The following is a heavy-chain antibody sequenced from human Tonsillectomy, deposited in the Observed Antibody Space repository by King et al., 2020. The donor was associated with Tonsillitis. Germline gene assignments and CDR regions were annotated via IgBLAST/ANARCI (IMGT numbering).Heavy chain of an antibody. Sequence: VQLVESGGGVVQPGRSLRLSCAASGFSFSNYGMHWVRQAPGKGLEWVAVIWYDGSKKYYADSVKGRFTISRDNSKNTLYLQISSLRAEDTAVYYCASMRIPVAGHLYYWGQGTLVTVSS. J-gene: IGHJ4*02. CDR3: ASMRIPVAGHLYY. V-gene: IGHV3-33*01. CDR1: GFSFSNYG. D-gene: IGHD6-19*01. CDR2: IWYDGSKK.